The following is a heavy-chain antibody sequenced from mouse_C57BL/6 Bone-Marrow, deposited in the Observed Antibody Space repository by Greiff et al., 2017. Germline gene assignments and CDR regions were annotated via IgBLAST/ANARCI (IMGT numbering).Heavy chain of an antibody. CDR3: ARPGRGFDY. J-gene: IGHJ2*01. CDR2: ISSGGSYT. CDR1: GFTFSSYG. V-gene: IGHV5-6*01. Sequence: HLLESGGDLVKPGGSLKLSCAASGFTFSSYGMSWVRQTPDKRLEWVATISSGGSYTYYPDSVKGRFTISRDNAKNTLYLQMSSLKSEDTAMYYCARPGRGFDYWGQGTTLTVSS. D-gene: IGHD3-3*01.